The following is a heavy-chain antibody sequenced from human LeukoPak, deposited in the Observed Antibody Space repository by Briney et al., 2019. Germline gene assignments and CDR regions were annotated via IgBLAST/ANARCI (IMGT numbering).Heavy chain of an antibody. V-gene: IGHV3-7*01. CDR2: INPAGTET. Sequence: EWVANINPAGTETYYVDPVKGRFTISRDNAKNLLYLQMNSLRAEDTAVYYCARFGYVAAVDLWGQGTLVTVSS. D-gene: IGHD2-15*01. CDR3: ARFGYVAAVDL. J-gene: IGHJ4*02.